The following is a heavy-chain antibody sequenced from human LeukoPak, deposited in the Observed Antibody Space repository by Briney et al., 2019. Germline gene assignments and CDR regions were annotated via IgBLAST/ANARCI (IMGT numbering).Heavy chain of an antibody. D-gene: IGHD5-18*01. CDR2: VHNNGET. J-gene: IGHJ3*02. CDR3: ARQPAATAAFDI. CDR1: GGSISSYY. Sequence: SETLSLTCTVSGGSISSYYWSWIRQPPGKGLEWIAYVHNNGETKHNPSLKSRDTISVDTPNNQISLRLSSVTAADTAMYYCARQPAATAAFDIWGQGTMVTVSS. V-gene: IGHV4-59*08.